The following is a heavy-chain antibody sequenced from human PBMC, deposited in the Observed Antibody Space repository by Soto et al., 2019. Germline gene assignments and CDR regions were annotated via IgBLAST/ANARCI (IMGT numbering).Heavy chain of an antibody. D-gene: IGHD3-10*01. Sequence: GGSLRLSCAASGFIFKMYWMHWVRQSPGKGLVWISRIYNDGTYSDYADSVRGRFTISRDNVNDTLYLQMNNLRAEDSGLYYFTRGPRPISTGTGAYWGQGTQVTVSS. V-gene: IGHV3-74*01. CDR3: TRGPRPISTGTGAY. CDR2: IYNDGTYS. J-gene: IGHJ4*02. CDR1: GFIFKMYW.